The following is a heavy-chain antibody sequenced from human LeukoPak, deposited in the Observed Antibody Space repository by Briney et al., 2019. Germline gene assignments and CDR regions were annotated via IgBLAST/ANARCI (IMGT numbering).Heavy chain of an antibody. CDR2: LYSIGAV. V-gene: IGHV4-39*02. Sequence: SETLSLTCTVSADSIDSSNSYWGWIRQSPGNGLEWIGSLYSIGAVYYNPSLKSRLTISEDTSRRHLSLTLSSVTAGDTAVYYCARGSGISSSVVVLKTWNSFDIWGRGTKVTVSS. CDR1: ADSIDSSNSY. D-gene: IGHD2-15*01. CDR3: ARGSGISSSVVVLKTWNSFDI. J-gene: IGHJ3*02.